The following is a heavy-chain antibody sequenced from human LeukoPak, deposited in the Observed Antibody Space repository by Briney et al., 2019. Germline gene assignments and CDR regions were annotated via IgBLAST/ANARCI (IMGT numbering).Heavy chain of an antibody. D-gene: IGHD6-19*01. CDR2: IYYSGST. J-gene: IGHJ2*01. CDR3: ARLIAVAGADWYFDL. CDR1: GGSISSSGYY. Sequence: LETLSLTCTVSGGSISSSGYYWGWIRQPPGKGLEWIGNIYYSGSTSYNPSLKSRVTISVDTSKNQFSLKVSSVTAADTAVYYCARLIAVAGADWYFDLWGRGTLVTVSS. V-gene: IGHV4-39*01.